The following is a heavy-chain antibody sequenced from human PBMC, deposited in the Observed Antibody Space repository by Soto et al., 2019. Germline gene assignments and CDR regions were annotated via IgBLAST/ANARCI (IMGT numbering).Heavy chain of an antibody. CDR1: VASISSGGYY. CDR3: ARESKYDTSGYPPWFAP. V-gene: IGHV4-31*03. CDR2: IYYSGST. D-gene: IGHD3-22*01. Sequence: SETLSLTCTVSVASISSGGYYWSWIRQHPGEGLKWIGYIYYSGSTSCNPSLKSRVTISVDTSKNQFSLKLSSVTDADTAVYYCARESKYDTSGYPPWFAPWGQGTLVTVS. J-gene: IGHJ5*02.